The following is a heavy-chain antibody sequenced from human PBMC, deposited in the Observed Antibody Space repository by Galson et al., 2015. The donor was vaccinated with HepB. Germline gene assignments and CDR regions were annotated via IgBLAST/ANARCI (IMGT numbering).Heavy chain of an antibody. CDR2: IDPSDSYT. Sequence: QSGAEVKKPGESLRISCKGSGYSFTSYWISWVRQMPGKGLEWMGRIDPSDSYTNYSPSFQGHVTISADKSISTAYLQWSSLKASDTAMYYCARQGHGGAVYYYYYMDVWGKGTTVTVSS. J-gene: IGHJ6*03. CDR1: GYSFTSYW. D-gene: IGHD1-26*01. V-gene: IGHV5-10-1*01. CDR3: ARQGHGGAVYYYYYMDV.